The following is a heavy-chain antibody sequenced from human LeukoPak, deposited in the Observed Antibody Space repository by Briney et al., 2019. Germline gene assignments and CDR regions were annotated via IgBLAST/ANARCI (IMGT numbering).Heavy chain of an antibody. Sequence: PGGSLRLSCAASGFTFSSYAMSWVRQAPGKGLEWVPAISGSGGNTYYADSVKGRFTISRDSSKNTLYLQMNSLRAEDTAVYYCANPRLGDYWGQGTLVTVSS. J-gene: IGHJ4*02. CDR2: ISGSGGNT. CDR3: ANPRLGDY. D-gene: IGHD6-19*01. V-gene: IGHV3-23*01. CDR1: GFTFSSYA.